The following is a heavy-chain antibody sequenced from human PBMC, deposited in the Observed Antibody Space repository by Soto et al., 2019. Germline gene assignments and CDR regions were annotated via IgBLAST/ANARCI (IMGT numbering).Heavy chain of an antibody. V-gene: IGHV4-59*01. CDR1: GGSITSYY. J-gene: IGHJ4*02. Sequence: SETLSLTCTVSGGSITSYYWSWIRQPPGKGLEWIGYIYYSGSTNYNPSLKSRVTISVDTSKNQFSLTLSSVTAADTAVYYCARIRYSSGWTLDYCGQGALVTVS. CDR2: IYYSGST. CDR3: ARIRYSSGWTLDY. D-gene: IGHD6-19*01.